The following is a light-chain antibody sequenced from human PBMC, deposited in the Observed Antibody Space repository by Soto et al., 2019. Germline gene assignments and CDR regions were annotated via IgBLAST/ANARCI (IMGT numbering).Light chain of an antibody. J-gene: IGKJ1*01. CDR3: QQTNSFPPT. CDR1: EGIASW. CDR2: AAS. V-gene: IGKV1-12*01. Sequence: DVQLTQPPSSVSASVGDRVTITCRASEGIASWLAWYQQRPGEAPKLLIFAASNLQTEVPSRFSGSGSGTDFTLTINSLQPEDFASYYCQQTNSFPPTFGQGTKVDIK.